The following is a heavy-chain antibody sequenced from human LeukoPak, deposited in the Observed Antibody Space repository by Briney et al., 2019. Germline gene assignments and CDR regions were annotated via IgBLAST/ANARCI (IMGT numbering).Heavy chain of an antibody. CDR2: ISSSGGTI. V-gene: IGHV3-48*03. Sequence: GGSLRLSCAASGFTFSSYEMNWVRQAPGKGLEWVSYISSSGGTIYYADSVKGRFTISRDNSKNTLSLQMNSLRAEDTALYYCAKDISGWYGEAAFDYWGQGTLVTVSS. J-gene: IGHJ4*02. CDR1: GFTFSSYE. CDR3: AKDISGWYGEAAFDY. D-gene: IGHD6-19*01.